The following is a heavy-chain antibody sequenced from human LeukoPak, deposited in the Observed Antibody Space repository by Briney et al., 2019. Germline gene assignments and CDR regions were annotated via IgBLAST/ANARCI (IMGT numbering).Heavy chain of an antibody. V-gene: IGHV4-59*01. CDR3: AAHNERSSGYSYGTHILKNRLDP. D-gene: IGHD5-18*01. Sequence: SETLSLPCTVSGGSISSYYWSWIRQPPGKGLEWIGYIYYSGSTNYNPSLQSRVTISVDTSKNQFSLKLSSVTAADTAVYYCAAHNERSSGYSYGTHILKNRLDPWGQGTLVTVSS. CDR2: IYYSGST. CDR1: GGSISSYY. J-gene: IGHJ5*02.